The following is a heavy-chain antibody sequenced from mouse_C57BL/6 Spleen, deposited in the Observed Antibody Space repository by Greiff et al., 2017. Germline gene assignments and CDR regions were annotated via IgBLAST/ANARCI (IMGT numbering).Heavy chain of an antibody. CDR3: ARSQDDYGSSLYAMDY. J-gene: IGHJ4*01. CDR2: IFPGDGDT. D-gene: IGHD1-1*01. Sequence: QVQLQQSGAELVKPGASVKISCKASGYAFSSYWMNWVKQRPGKGLEWIGQIFPGDGDTNYNGKFKGKDTLTADKSSSTAYMQLSSLTSEDSAVYFCARSQDDYGSSLYAMDYWGQGTSVTVSA. V-gene: IGHV1-80*01. CDR1: GYAFSSYW.